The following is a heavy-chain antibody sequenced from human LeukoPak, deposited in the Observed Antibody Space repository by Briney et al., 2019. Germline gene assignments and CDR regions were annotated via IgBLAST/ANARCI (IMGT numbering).Heavy chain of an antibody. CDR3: ARNYGSGSYFEGDWFDP. Sequence: ASVKVSCKASGYTFTGDYMHWVRQAPGQGLEWMGWINPNSGGTNYAQKFQGRVTMTRDTSISTAYMELSRLRSDDTAVYYCARNYGSGSYFEGDWFDPWGQGTLVTVSS. J-gene: IGHJ5*02. CDR2: INPNSGGT. V-gene: IGHV1-2*02. CDR1: GYTFTGDY. D-gene: IGHD3-10*01.